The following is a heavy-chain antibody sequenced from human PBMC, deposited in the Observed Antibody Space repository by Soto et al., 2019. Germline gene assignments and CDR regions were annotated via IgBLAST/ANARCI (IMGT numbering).Heavy chain of an antibody. CDR2: ISYDGSNK. V-gene: IGHV3-30-3*01. CDR1: GFTFSSYA. J-gene: IGHJ5*02. CDR3: VSGYSLP. D-gene: IGHD3-22*01. Sequence: QVQLVESGGGVVQPGRSLRLSCAASGFTFSSYAMHWVRQAPGKGLEWVAVISYDGSNKYYADSVKGRFTISRDNSKNTLYLQMNSLRAEDTAVYYCVSGYSLPWGQGTLVNVSS.